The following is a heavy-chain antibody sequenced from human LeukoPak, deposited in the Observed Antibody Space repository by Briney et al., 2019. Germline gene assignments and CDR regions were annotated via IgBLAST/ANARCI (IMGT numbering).Heavy chain of an antibody. Sequence: SQTLSLTCAISGDSVSSNSAAWNWIRQSPSRGLEWLGRTYYRSKWYNDYAVSVKSRMTINPDTSKNQFSLQLNSVTPEDTAVYYCARSDPGDRVAARRRYFDYWGQGTLVTVSS. CDR3: ARSDPGDRVAARRRYFDY. D-gene: IGHD6-6*01. CDR1: GDSVSSNSAA. J-gene: IGHJ4*02. CDR2: TYYRSKWYN. V-gene: IGHV6-1*01.